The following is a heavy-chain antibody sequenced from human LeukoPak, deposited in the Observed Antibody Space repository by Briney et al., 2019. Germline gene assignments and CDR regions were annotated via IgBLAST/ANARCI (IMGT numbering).Heavy chain of an antibody. D-gene: IGHD3-22*01. V-gene: IGHV3-21*01. Sequence: GGSLRLSCAASGFTFSSYSMNWVRQAPGKGLEWVSSISSSSSYIYYADSVKGRFTISRDNAKNSLYLQMNSLRAEDTAVYYCARDEYYDSSGYYANDAFDIWGQGTMVTVSS. J-gene: IGHJ3*02. CDR1: GFTFSSYS. CDR3: ARDEYYDSSGYYANDAFDI. CDR2: ISSSSSYI.